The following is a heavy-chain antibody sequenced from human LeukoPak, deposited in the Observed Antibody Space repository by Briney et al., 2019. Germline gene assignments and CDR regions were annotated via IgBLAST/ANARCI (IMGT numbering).Heavy chain of an antibody. CDR1: GFPFSSYA. Sequence: GGSLRLSCAASGFPFSSYAMGWVRQAPGKGLEWVSSIFGSGVTTNYADSVKGRFTISRDNAKNSLFLQMNSLRDEDTAVYYCARDDRFDGSGHYTAFDVWGQGTMVTVSS. D-gene: IGHD3-22*01. V-gene: IGHV3-23*01. J-gene: IGHJ3*01. CDR2: IFGSGVTT. CDR3: ARDDRFDGSGHYTAFDV.